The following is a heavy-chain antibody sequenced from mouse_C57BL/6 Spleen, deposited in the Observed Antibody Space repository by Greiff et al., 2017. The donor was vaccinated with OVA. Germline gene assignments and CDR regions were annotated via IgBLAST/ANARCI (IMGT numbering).Heavy chain of an antibody. V-gene: IGHV5-17*01. CDR3: ARYDYDEGDYFDY. Sequence: EVQVVESGGGLVKPGGSLKLSCAASGFTFSDYGMHWVRQAPEMGLEWVAYISSGSSTIYYADTVKGRFTISRDNAKNTLFLQMTSLRSEDTAMYYCARYDYDEGDYFDYWGQGTTLTVSS. CDR2: ISSGSSTI. CDR1: GFTFSDYG. J-gene: IGHJ2*01. D-gene: IGHD2-4*01.